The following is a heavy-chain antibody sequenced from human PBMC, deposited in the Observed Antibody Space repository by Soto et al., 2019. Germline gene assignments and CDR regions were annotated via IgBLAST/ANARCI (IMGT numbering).Heavy chain of an antibody. Sequence: QVQLVQSGAEVKKPGSSVKVSCKASGGTFSSYAISWVRQAPGQGLEWMGGIIPIFGTANYAQKFQGRVTITADESTSTAYMELGSLRSEDTAVYYCARREWILLRRYDGMDVWGEGTTVAVSS. CDR2: IIPIFGTA. J-gene: IGHJ6*04. V-gene: IGHV1-69*01. D-gene: IGHD3-22*01. CDR3: ARREWILLRRYDGMDV. CDR1: GGTFSSYA.